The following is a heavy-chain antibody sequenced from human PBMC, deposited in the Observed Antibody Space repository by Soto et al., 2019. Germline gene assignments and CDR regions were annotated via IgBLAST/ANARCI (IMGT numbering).Heavy chain of an antibody. V-gene: IGHV3-15*01. CDR1: GFTFSNAW. CDR3: TTDPSSGWYHYYYYMDV. D-gene: IGHD6-19*01. Sequence: GGSLRLSCAASGFTFSNAWMSWVRQAPGKGLEWVGRIKSKTDGGTTDYAAPVKGRFTISRDDSKNTLYLQMNSLKTEDTAVYYCTTDPSSGWYHYYYYMDVWGKGTTVTVSS. CDR2: IKSKTDGGTT. J-gene: IGHJ6*03.